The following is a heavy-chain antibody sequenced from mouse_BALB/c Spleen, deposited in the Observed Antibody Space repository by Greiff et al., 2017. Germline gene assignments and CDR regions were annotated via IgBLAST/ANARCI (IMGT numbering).Heavy chain of an antibody. Sequence: EVKLVESGPGLVKPSQSLSLTCTVTGYSITSDYAWNWIRQFPGNKLEWMGYISYSGSTSYNPSLKSRISITRDTSKNQFFLQLNSVTTEDTATYYCAREGLIHYYDYYAMDYWGQGTSVTVSS. CDR3: AREGLIHYYDYYAMDY. V-gene: IGHV3-2*02. CDR2: ISYSGST. CDR1: GYSITSDYA. J-gene: IGHJ4*01. D-gene: IGHD1-2*01.